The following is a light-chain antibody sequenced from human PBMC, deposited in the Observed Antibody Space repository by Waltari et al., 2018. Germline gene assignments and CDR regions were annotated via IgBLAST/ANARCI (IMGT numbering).Light chain of an antibody. CDR1: SSDGGGYTY. V-gene: IGLV2-14*03. CDR2: DVS. Sequence: QSALTQPASVSGSPGQSITISCTGPSSDGGGYTYASWYQQHPGKAPKLMIYDVSNRPSGVSNRFSGSKSGNTASLTISGLQAEDEADYYCSSYTSSSNWVFGGGTKLTVL. J-gene: IGLJ3*02. CDR3: SSYTSSSNWV.